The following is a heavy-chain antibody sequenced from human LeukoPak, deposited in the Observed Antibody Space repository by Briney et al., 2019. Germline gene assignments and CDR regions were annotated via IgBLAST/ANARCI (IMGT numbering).Heavy chain of an antibody. D-gene: IGHD5-18*01. Sequence: GGSLRLSCAASGFTFSSYGMHWVRQAPGKGLEWVAFIRYDGSNKYYADSVKGRFTISRDNSKNTLYLQMNSLRAEDTAVYYCAKDRGYSYGSVFDYWGQGTLVTVSS. J-gene: IGHJ4*02. CDR1: GFTFSSYG. V-gene: IGHV3-30*02. CDR2: IRYDGSNK. CDR3: AKDRGYSYGSVFDY.